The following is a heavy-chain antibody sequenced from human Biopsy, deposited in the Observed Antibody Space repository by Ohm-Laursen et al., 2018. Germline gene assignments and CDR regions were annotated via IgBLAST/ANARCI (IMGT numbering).Heavy chain of an antibody. Sequence: GSLRLSCAASGFTFSTYWMTWVRQAPGKGLEWVANIKRDGSQSNHADSVKGRFTISRDNAKNSLYLQMNSLRAEDTAVYYCTRDTTYYAGTTYYDALYVWGQGTTVTVSS. V-gene: IGHV3-7*01. CDR2: IKRDGSQS. CDR1: GFTFSTYW. CDR3: TRDTTYYAGTTYYDALYV. D-gene: IGHD2/OR15-2a*01. J-gene: IGHJ3*01.